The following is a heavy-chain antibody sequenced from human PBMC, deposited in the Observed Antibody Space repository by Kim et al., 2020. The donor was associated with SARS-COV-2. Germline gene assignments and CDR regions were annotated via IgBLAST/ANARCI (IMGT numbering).Heavy chain of an antibody. CDR3: ARDVARVEFDS. V-gene: IGHV3-33*01. Sequence: GGSLRLSCAGSGFTFINYGINWVRQAPGKGLEWVSPIWNDGRNKHYADSVKGRFSISRDNSKNTVYLQMNNLRPEDMAVYYCARDVARVEFDSWGQGTLVTVSS. CDR2: IWNDGRNK. J-gene: IGHJ5*01. D-gene: IGHD2-15*01. CDR1: GFTFINYG.